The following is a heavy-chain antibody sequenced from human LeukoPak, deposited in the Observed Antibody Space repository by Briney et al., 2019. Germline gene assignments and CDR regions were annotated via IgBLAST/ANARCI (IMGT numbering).Heavy chain of an antibody. J-gene: IGHJ4*02. V-gene: IGHV3-15*01. Sequence: PGGSVRLSCAASGFTFNKARMTWDRQAPGKGLEWVGRIKSKTDGGTTDYGAPVKGRFTISRDDSKNTLYLQMNSLMTEDTAVYYCWVTSLDADWYYWEQGSLVTVSS. D-gene: IGHD3/OR15-3a*01. CDR3: WVTSLDADWYY. CDR2: IKSKTDGGTT. CDR1: GFTFNKAR.